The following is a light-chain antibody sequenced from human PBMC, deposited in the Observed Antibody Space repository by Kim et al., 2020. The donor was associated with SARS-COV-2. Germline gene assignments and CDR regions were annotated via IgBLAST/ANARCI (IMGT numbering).Light chain of an antibody. J-gene: IGLJ1*01. CDR2: GKN. Sequence: ALGQTVRTSCQGDSLRSCYASWYQQKPGQAPVCVIYGKNNRPSGIPDRFSGSSSGNTASLTITGAQAEDKTDYYCNSRDSSDNHYVFGTGTKVTVL. CDR1: SLRSCY. V-gene: IGLV3-19*01. CDR3: NSRDSSDNHYV.